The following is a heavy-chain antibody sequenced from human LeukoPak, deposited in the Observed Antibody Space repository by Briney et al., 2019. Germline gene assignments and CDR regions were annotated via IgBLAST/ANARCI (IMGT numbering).Heavy chain of an antibody. CDR1: GFTFSTYG. J-gene: IGHJ4*02. D-gene: IGHD3-16*01. CDR2: IWYGGSTK. Sequence: PGGSLKLSCAASGFTFSTYGMHWVRQAPGKGLEWVAVIWYGGSTKYYVDSVEGRFTISRDNSKNTLHLQMNSLRAEDTAVYYCAKDLEGGQPSLIPGCFDSWGQGTLVTVSS. CDR3: AKDLEGGQPSLIPGCFDS. V-gene: IGHV3-30*02.